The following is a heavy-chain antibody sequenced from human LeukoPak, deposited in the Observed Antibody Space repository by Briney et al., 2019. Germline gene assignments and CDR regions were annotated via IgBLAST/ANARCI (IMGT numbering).Heavy chain of an antibody. CDR2: INHSGST. CDR1: GGSFSGYY. V-gene: IGHV4-34*01. D-gene: IGHD6-13*01. Sequence: SETLSLTCAVYGGSFSGYYWSWIRQPPGKGLEWIGEINHSGSTNYNPSLKSRVTISVDTSKNQFSLKLSSVTAADTAAYYCARGLTSSSWYKGIRFDYWGQGTLVTVSS. J-gene: IGHJ4*02. CDR3: ARGLTSSSWYKGIRFDY.